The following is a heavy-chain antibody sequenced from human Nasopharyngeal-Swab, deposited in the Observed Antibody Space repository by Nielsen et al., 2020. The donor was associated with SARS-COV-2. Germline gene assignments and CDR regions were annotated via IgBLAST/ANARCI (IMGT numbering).Heavy chain of an antibody. V-gene: IGHV3-13*04. J-gene: IGHJ6*02. CDR3: ARALAPYSGYDYDYYYGMDV. CDR2: IGTAGDT. CDR1: GFTFSSYD. D-gene: IGHD5-12*01. Sequence: GESLKISCAASGFTFSSYDMHWVRQATGKGLEWVSAIGTAGDTYYPGSVKGRFTISRENAKNSLYLQMNSLRARDTAVYYCARALAPYSGYDYDYYYGMDVWGQGTTVTVSS.